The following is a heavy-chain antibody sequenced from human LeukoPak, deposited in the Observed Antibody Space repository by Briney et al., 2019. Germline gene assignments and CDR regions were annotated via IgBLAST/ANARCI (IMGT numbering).Heavy chain of an antibody. CDR2: INPNSGGT. D-gene: IGHD1-1*01. CDR1: GYTFTGYY. Sequence: GASVKVSCKASGYTFTGYYMHWVRQAPGQGPEWMGRINPNSGGTNYAQKFQGRVTMTRDTSISTAYMELSRLRSDDTAVYYCARSGTSYYYYYMDVWGKGTTVTVSS. V-gene: IGHV1-2*06. CDR3: ARSGTSYYYYYMDV. J-gene: IGHJ6*03.